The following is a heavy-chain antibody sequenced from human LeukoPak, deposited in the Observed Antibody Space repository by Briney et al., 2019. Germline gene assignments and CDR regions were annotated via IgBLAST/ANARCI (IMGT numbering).Heavy chain of an antibody. CDR3: ARSGRGYEDAFDI. CDR2: ISGSGGST. CDR1: GFTFSGYD. V-gene: IGHV3-23*01. D-gene: IGHD5-12*01. Sequence: GGSLRLSCAASGFTFSGYDMGWVRHGPGKGLEWVSAISGSGGSTYYADSVKGRFTISGDNAKNSLYLQKNSLRAEDTAVYYCARSGRGYEDAFDIWGQGTMVIVSS. J-gene: IGHJ3*02.